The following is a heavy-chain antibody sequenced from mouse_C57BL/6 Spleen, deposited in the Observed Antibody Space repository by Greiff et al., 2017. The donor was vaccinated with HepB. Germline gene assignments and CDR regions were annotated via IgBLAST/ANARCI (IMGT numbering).Heavy chain of an antibody. D-gene: IGHD3-2*02. J-gene: IGHJ4*01. CDR2: INPNNGGT. V-gene: IGHV1-18*01. CDR3: ARVLSYAMDY. CDR1: GYTFTDYN. Sequence: VQLQQSGPELVKPGASVKIPCKASGYTFTDYNMDWVKQSHGKSLEWIGDINPNNGGTIYNQKFKGKATLTVDKSSSTAYMELRSLTSEDTAVYYCARVLSYAMDYWGQGTSVTVSS.